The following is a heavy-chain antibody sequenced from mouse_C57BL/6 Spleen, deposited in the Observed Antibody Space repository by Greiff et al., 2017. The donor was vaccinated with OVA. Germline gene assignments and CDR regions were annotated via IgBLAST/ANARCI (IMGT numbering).Heavy chain of an antibody. CDR2: ISYSGST. CDR3: ARSPPSYGSSRKGLMD. V-gene: IGHV3-8*01. Sequence: EVKLMESGPGLAKPSQTLSLTCSVTGYSITSDYWNWIRKFPGNKLEYMGYISYSGSTYYNPSLKSRISIIRDTSKNQYYLQLNSVTTEDTATYYCARSPPSYGSSRKGLMDWGQGTSVTVSS. CDR1: GYSITSDY. J-gene: IGHJ4*01. D-gene: IGHD1-1*01.